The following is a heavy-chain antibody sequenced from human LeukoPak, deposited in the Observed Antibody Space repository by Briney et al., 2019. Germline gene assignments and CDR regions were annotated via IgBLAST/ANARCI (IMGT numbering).Heavy chain of an antibody. CDR2: ISAYNGNT. CDR1: GYTFTGYY. V-gene: IGHV1-18*04. J-gene: IGHJ4*02. Sequence: ASVKVSCKASGYTFTGYYMHWVRQAPGQGLEWMGWISAYNGNTNYAQKLQGRVTITTDTSTSTAYMELRSLRSDDTAVYYCARAAYYYDSSGYYPEWGQGTLVTVSS. CDR3: ARAAYYYDSSGYYPE. D-gene: IGHD3-22*01.